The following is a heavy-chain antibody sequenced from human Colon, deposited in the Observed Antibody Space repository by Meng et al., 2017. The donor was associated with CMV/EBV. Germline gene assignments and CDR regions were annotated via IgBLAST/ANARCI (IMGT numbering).Heavy chain of an antibody. J-gene: IGHJ5*02. Sequence: VQPQESRTRAVKSSETLSLTCTVSGDSISNYYWSWIRQSPGKGLEWIGYIYSSGSTNYNPSLKSRVTISIDTSKNQFSLKLTSVTAADTAVYYCAKGRARNDYWFDPWGQGTLVTVSS. V-gene: IGHV4-59*01. D-gene: IGHD4/OR15-4a*01. CDR2: IYSSGST. CDR1: GDSISNYY. CDR3: AKGRARNDYWFDP.